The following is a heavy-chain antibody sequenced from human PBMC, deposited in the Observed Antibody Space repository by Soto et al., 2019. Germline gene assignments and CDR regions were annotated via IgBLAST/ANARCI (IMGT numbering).Heavy chain of an antibody. V-gene: IGHV3-23*01. CDR1: GFTASRKP. CDR2: ISGSGGST. CDR3: AKRFSYYYDSSGYFY. J-gene: IGHJ4*02. D-gene: IGHD3-22*01. Sequence: GESLRPVGAASGFTASRKPMTGVRQAPGKGLEWVSAISGSGGSTYYADSVKGRFTISRDNSKNTLYLQMNSLRAEDTAVYYCAKRFSYYYDSSGYFYWGQGT.